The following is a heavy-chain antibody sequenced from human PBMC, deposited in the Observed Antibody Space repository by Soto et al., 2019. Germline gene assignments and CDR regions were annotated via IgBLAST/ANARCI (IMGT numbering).Heavy chain of an antibody. CDR3: ARHYCGGGHCTWYFYP. D-gene: IGHD2-21*01. CDR2: FYNSGST. V-gene: IGHV4-39*01. CDR1: GGSISSSSSF. J-gene: IGHJ5*02. Sequence: SETLSLTCTISGGSISSSSSFWAWIRQPPGKGLEWIGTFYNSGSTYYNPSLESRVTISVDTSKNQFSLNMNSVTAADTAVYHCARHYCGGGHCTWYFYPWGQGTLVTVSS.